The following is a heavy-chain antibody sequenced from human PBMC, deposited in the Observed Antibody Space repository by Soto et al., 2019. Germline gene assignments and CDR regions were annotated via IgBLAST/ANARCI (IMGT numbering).Heavy chain of an antibody. CDR2: IGTAGDT. J-gene: IGHJ4*02. V-gene: IGHV3-13*01. CDR3: ARGGSSYQIDY. CDR1: GFTFSSYD. Sequence: XGSLRLSCAASGFTFSSYDMHGVRQATGKGLEWVSAIGTAGDTYYPGSVKGRFTISRENAKNSLYLQMNSLRAGDTAVYYCARGGSSYQIDYWGQGTLVTVSS.